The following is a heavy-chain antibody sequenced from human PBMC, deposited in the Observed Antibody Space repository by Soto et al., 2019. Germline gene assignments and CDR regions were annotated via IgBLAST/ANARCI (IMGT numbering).Heavy chain of an antibody. CDR3: ASPHPHESLSRFDY. CDR2: INHSGST. J-gene: IGHJ4*02. CDR1: GGSFRGYY. Sequence: SETLCLTCAVYGGSFRGYYWSWIRQPPGKGLEWIGEINHSGSTNYNPSLKSRVTISVDTSKNQFSLKLSSVTAADTAVYYCASPHPHESLSRFDYWGQGTLVPVSS. V-gene: IGHV4-34*01.